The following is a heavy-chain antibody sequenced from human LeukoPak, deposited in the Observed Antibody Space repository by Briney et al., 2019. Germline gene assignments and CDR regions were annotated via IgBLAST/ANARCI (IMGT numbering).Heavy chain of an antibody. V-gene: IGHV3-23*01. CDR2: ISGSGGST. J-gene: IGHJ4*02. D-gene: IGHD1-26*01. Sequence: GGSLRLSCAASGFTFSIYAMSCVRQAPGKGLERVSAISGSGGSTYYADSVKGRFTISRDNSKNTLYLQMNSLRAEDTAVYYCAKIGQVGATLLDYWGQGTLVTVSS. CDR3: AKIGQVGATLLDY. CDR1: GFTFSIYA.